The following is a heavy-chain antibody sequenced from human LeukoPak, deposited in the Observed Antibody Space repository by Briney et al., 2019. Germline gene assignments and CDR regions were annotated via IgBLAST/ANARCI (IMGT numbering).Heavy chain of an antibody. D-gene: IGHD3-10*01. CDR1: GFTFSSYA. J-gene: IGHJ4*02. Sequence: QPGGSLRLSCAASGFTFSSYAMGWVRQAPGKGLEWVSAISGSGGSTYYADSVKGRFTISRDNSKNTLYLQMNSLKAQGPAVNYCAKDRALGYYFDYWGQGTLVNVSS. CDR3: AKDRALGYYFDY. CDR2: ISGSGGST. V-gene: IGHV3-23*01.